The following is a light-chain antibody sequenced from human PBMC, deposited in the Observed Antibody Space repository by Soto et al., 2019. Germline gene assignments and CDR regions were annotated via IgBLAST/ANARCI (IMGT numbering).Light chain of an antibody. V-gene: IGKV1-33*01. CDR2: DAS. J-gene: IGKJ2*01. CDR1: QDISNY. CDR3: QQYDNLPYT. Sequence: DIQMTQSPSSLSASVGDRVTITCQASQDISNYLNWYQQKPGKAPKLLIYDASNVETGAPSRFSRSGSGTDVTFTIRSLQPDEIATDYCQQYDNLPYTVGQGTKLEIK.